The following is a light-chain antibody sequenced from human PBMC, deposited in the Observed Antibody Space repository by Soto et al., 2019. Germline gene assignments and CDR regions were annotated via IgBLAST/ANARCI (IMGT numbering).Light chain of an antibody. J-gene: IGKJ1*01. CDR3: QQYNSPWT. V-gene: IGKV1-5*03. CDR1: QSISSW. Sequence: DIQMTQSPSTLSASVGDRVTITCRASQSISSWLAWYQQKPGKAPKLLIYKASSLESGVPSRFSGSVSGTEFTLTISSLQPDDFATYYCQQYNSPWTFGPGTKVEIK. CDR2: KAS.